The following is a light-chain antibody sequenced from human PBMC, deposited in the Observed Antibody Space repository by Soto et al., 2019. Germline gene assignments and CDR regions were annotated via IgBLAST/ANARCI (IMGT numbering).Light chain of an antibody. CDR2: SAS. CDR1: QSIAGY. V-gene: IGKV1-39*01. CDR3: QQSFSVPIT. J-gene: IGKJ5*01. Sequence: DIQMTQSPSSLSASVGDRVTITCRASQSIAGYLSWYQQRQGKAPKFLIYSASSLQRGIPSRFSGSGSWTDFSLTINGLQPEDFATYFCQQSFSVPITFGQGTRLEIK.